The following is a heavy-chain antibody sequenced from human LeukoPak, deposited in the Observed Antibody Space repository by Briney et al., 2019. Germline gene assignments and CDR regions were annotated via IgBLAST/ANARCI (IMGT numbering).Heavy chain of an antibody. V-gene: IGHV3-21*01. D-gene: IGHD6-13*01. CDR3: ARDRYGSSSDY. J-gene: IGHJ4*02. CDR2: ISSTSSYI. Sequence: GGSLRLSCAASGFTFDDYAMHWVRQAPGKGLEWVSSISSTSSYIYYADSVKGRFTISRDNAKKSLFLQMNSLRVEDTAVYYCARDRYGSSSDYWGQGTLVTVSS. CDR1: GFTFDDYA.